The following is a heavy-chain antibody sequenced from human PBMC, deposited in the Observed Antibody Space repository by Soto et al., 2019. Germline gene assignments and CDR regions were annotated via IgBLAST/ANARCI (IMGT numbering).Heavy chain of an antibody. J-gene: IGHJ6*02. Sequence: ALVKVSCKASGYTFTSYGIIWVRQKNGQGLEWMGWISAYNGNTNYAQKLQGRVTMTTDTSTSTAYMELRSLRSDDTAVYYCARARYCSGGSCYHYYYGMDVWGQGTTVTVSS. CDR3: ARARYCSGGSCYHYYYGMDV. CDR2: ISAYNGNT. CDR1: GYTFTSYG. V-gene: IGHV1-18*01. D-gene: IGHD2-15*01.